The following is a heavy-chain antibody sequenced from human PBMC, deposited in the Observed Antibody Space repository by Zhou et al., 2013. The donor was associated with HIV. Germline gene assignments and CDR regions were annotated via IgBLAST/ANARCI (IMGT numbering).Heavy chain of an antibody. CDR1: GYTFTSYG. CDR2: TIPHFGVI. J-gene: IGHJ4*02. CDR3: VGRQKYNPGNVGNFDF. V-gene: IGHV1-18*01. Sequence: QVQLVQSGAEVKKPGASVKVSCKASGYTFTSYGISWVRQAPGQQLEWMGGTIPHFGVINPAQKFKDRLRLTADASTTTVYMDLSGLEFADTAVYYCVGRQKYNPGNVGNFDFWGQGTLVTVSS. D-gene: IGHD1-20*01.